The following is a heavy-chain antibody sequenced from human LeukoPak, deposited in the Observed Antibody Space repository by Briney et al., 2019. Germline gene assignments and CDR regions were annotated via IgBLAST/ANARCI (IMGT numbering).Heavy chain of an antibody. CDR1: GYTFTGYY. Sequence: ASVKVSCKASGYTFTGYYMHWVRQAPGQGLEWMGWINPNSGGTNYAQKFQGRVTMTRDSSISTAYMELSRLRSDDTAAYYCARVPYYDSSGYYYYYMDVWGKGTTVTISS. V-gene: IGHV1-2*02. J-gene: IGHJ6*03. CDR3: ARVPYYDSSGYYYYYMDV. D-gene: IGHD3-22*01. CDR2: INPNSGGT.